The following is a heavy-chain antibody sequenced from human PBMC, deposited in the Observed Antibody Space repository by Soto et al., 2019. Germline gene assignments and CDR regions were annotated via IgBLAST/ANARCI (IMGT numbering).Heavy chain of an antibody. D-gene: IGHD1-1*01. CDR1: GFTFSDYY. CDR3: AILNDFGPLRGHFDF. Sequence: PGGYLRLSCAASGFTFSDYYMAWIRQAPGKGLEWVSYISTSDSTIYYADSVKGRFTISRDNSKTSLYLQMNSLRAEDTAVFYYAILNDFGPLRGHFDFWGQGTMVIVSS. CDR2: ISTSDSTI. V-gene: IGHV3-11*01. J-gene: IGHJ3*01.